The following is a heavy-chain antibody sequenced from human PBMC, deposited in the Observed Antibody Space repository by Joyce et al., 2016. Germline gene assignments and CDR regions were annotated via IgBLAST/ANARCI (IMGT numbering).Heavy chain of an antibody. CDR1: GGFISSAHW. D-gene: IGHD5-12*01. V-gene: IGHV4-4*02. Sequence: QVQLQESGPGLVKPSGTLSLTCAVYGGFISSAHWWSWVRQPPGKGLEWIGEISLGGSTTYNPSLKSRVTISVDKSKNQRSLKMNSVTAADTAVYYCARNGAYSQDSWGQGTLVTVSS. CDR2: ISLGGST. CDR3: ARNGAYSQDS. J-gene: IGHJ5*01.